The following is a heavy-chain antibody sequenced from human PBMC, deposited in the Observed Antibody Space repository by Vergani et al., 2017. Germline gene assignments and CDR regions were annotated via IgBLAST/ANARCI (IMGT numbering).Heavy chain of an antibody. CDR3: ARVVVGCSRTNCFADH. D-gene: IGHD2-2*01. CDR2: IIPVLGKT. J-gene: IGHJ4*02. V-gene: IGHV1-69*02. Sequence: QVQLVQSGAEVKKPGSSVKVSCKASGATFRSNTISWVRQVPGQGLEWMGRIIPVLGKTKYAQDFQGRLTITADTSTSTVYMEMTRLRADDTAIYYCARVVVGCSRTNCFADHWGQGSLVTGSS. CDR1: GATFRSNT.